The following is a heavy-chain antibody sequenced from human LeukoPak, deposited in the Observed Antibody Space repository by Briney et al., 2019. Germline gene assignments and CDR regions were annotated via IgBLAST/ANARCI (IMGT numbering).Heavy chain of an antibody. V-gene: IGHV1-69*13. D-gene: IGHD3-22*01. CDR1: GGTFSSYA. CDR3: ARSHYYDSSGHPSPSFDY. J-gene: IGHJ4*02. CDR2: IIPIFGTA. Sequence: SVKVSCKASGGTFSSYAISWVRQAPGQGLEWMGGIIPIFGTANYAQKFQGRVTITADESTSTAYMELSSLRSEDTAVYYCARSHYYDSSGHPSPSFDYWGQGTLVTVSS.